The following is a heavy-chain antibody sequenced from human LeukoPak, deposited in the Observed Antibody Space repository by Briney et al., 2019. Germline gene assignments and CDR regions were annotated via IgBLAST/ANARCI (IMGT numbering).Heavy chain of an antibody. CDR3: ARRSSSSWSTPDY. V-gene: IGHV5-51*01. J-gene: IGHJ4*02. CDR2: IYPGDSDT. Sequence: GESLKISCKGSGFSFTSYWIVWVRQMPGKGLEWMGIIYPGDSDTRYSPSFQGQVTISADKSISTAYLQWSSLKASDTAMYYCARRSSSSWSTPDYWGQGTLVTVSS. D-gene: IGHD6-13*01. CDR1: GFSFTSYW.